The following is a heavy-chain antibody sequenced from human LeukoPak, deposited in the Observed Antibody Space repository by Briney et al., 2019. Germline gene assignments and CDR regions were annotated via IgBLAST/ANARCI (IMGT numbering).Heavy chain of an antibody. V-gene: IGHV1-2*02. CDR2: INPNSGGT. J-gene: IGHJ3*02. D-gene: IGHD6-13*01. CDR1: GYTFTGYY. Sequence: GAPVKVSCKASGYTFTGYYMHWVRQAPGQGLEWMGWINPNSGGTNYAQKFQGRVTMTRDTSISTAYMELSRLRSDDTAVYYCARDNSSSWTRDAFDIWGQGTMVTVSS. CDR3: ARDNSSSWTRDAFDI.